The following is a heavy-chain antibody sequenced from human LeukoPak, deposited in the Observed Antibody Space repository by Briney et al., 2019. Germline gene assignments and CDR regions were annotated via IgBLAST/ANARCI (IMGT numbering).Heavy chain of an antibody. CDR1: GFTLSSYE. J-gene: IGHJ4*02. V-gene: IGHV3-48*03. CDR3: RRDFDH. CDR2: ISSSGSTI. Sequence: AGSLRLSCAASGFTLSSYEMDWVRQAPGKGLEWVSYISSSGSTIYYADSVKGRFTISRDNAKNSMYLKMTSLRAEDSAVYYCRRDFDHWGQGTLVTVSS.